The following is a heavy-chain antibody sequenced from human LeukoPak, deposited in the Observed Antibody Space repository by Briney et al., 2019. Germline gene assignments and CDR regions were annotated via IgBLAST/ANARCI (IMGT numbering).Heavy chain of an antibody. CDR1: GFMFSGYN. CDR2: ISSTTVI. V-gene: IGHV3-69-1*01. D-gene: IGHD4-11*01. J-gene: IGHJ4*02. CDR3: AREGDGSNSGFAY. Sequence: GGSLRLSCAVSGFMFSGYNMNWVRQPPGKGLEWIAYISSTTVIYYADSVEGRFTVSRDNAHDSLYLQMSSLTLDDTAVYFCAREGDGSNSGFAYWGQGTLVTVSS.